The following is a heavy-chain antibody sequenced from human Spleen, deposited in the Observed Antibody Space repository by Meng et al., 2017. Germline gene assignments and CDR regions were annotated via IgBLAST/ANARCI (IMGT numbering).Heavy chain of an antibody. V-gene: IGHV4-34*01. Sequence: QVQLQQWGAGLLKPSETLSLPCAVYGGSFSGYYWSWIRQPPGKGLEWIGEINHSGSTNYNPSLKSLVTISVDTSKNQFSLKLSSVTAADSAVYYCARGPTTMAHDFDYWGQGTLVTVSS. CDR2: INHSGST. J-gene: IGHJ4*02. D-gene: IGHD4-11*01. CDR1: GGSFSGYY. CDR3: ARGPTTMAHDFDY.